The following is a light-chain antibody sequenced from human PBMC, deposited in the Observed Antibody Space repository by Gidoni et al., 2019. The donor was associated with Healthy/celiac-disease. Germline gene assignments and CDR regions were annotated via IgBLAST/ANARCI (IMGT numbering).Light chain of an antibody. Sequence: QSALTQVASVSGSPGQSITISCTGTSSNVGSYNLVSWYQQHPGKAPKLMMYEGSKRPSGVSNRFSGSKSGNTASLTISGLQAEDEADYYCCSYAGSSTYVFGTGTKVTVL. J-gene: IGLJ1*01. CDR3: CSYAGSSTYV. V-gene: IGLV2-23*01. CDR1: SSNVGSYNL. CDR2: EGS.